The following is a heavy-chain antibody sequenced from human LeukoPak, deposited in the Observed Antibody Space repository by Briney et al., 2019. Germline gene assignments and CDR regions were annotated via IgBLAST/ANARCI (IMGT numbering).Heavy chain of an antibody. D-gene: IGHD3-22*01. CDR2: INPNSGGT. V-gene: IGHV1-2*02. J-gene: IGHJ6*03. CDR3: AKAYYYDTHYMDV. Sequence: ASVKVFCKASGYTFTGYYMHWVRQAPGQGLEWMGWINPNSGGTNYAQKFQGRVTMTRDTSISTAYMELSRLRSDDTAVYYRAKAYYYDTHYMDVWGKGTTVTVSS. CDR1: GYTFTGYY.